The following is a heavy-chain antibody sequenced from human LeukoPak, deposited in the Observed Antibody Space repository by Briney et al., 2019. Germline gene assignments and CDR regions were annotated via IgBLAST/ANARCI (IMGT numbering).Heavy chain of an antibody. Sequence: PGGSLRLSCAASGFTFSSSWMHWVRQAPGKGLEWVSSISSSSSYIYYADSVKGRFTISRDNAKNSLYLQMNSLRAEDTAVYYCASSAAVTAFDIWGQGTMVIVSS. CDR1: GFTFSSSW. CDR3: ASSAAVTAFDI. V-gene: IGHV3-21*01. J-gene: IGHJ3*02. CDR2: ISSSSSYI. D-gene: IGHD2-2*01.